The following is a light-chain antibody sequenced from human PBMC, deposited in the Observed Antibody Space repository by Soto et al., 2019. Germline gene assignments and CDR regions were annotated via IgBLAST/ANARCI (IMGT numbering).Light chain of an antibody. CDR1: QSVDNN. CDR2: GSF. V-gene: IGKV3-15*01. CDR3: QQYNDRPPIT. J-gene: IGKJ5*01. Sequence: EIVMTQSPVTLSASHRESATLSCRASQSVDNNVAWYQQKPGQAPRLLIVGSFARATGIPARFSGSGSGSEFTLTISGLQSEDFAVYYCQQYNDRPPITFCQRRRLEIK.